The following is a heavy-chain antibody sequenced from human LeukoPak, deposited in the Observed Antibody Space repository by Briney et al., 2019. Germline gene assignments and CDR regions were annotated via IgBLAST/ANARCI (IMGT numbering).Heavy chain of an antibody. J-gene: IGHJ3*02. V-gene: IGHV4-4*07. D-gene: IGHD3-10*01. CDR3: ARTPTIWFGEVGDAFDI. CDR2: IYTSGST. Sequence: PSETLSLTCTVSGGSISSYYRSWIRQPAGKGLEWIGRIYTSGSTNYNPSLKSRVTMSVDTSKNQFSLKLSSVTAADTAVYYCARTPTIWFGEVGDAFDIWGQGTIVTVSS. CDR1: GGSISSYY.